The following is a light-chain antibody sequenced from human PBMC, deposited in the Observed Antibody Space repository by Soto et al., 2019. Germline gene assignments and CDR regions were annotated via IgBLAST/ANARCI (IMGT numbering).Light chain of an antibody. CDR2: EVN. J-gene: IGLJ2*01. Sequence: QSVLTQPASVSGSPGQSITISCTGTSSDVGGHNYVSWYQQHPGKAPKKMIYEVNNGPSGVSDRFSGSKSGNTASLTISGLQAEDEAYYYCSSFTNSGTVVFGGGTKVTVL. CDR1: SSDVGGHNY. V-gene: IGLV2-14*01. CDR3: SSFTNSGTVV.